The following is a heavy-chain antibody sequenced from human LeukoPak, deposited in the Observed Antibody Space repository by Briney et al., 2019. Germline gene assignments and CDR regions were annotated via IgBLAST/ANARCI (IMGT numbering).Heavy chain of an antibody. CDR1: GGSISSSSYY. D-gene: IGHD5-18*01. CDR3: ASHRGYSYGPVDY. J-gene: IGHJ4*02. Sequence: SETLSLTCTVSGGSISSSSYYWGWIRQPPGKGLEWIESIYYSGSAYYNPSLKSRVTISVDTSKNQFSLKLSSVTAADTAVYYCASHRGYSYGPVDYWGQGTLVTVSS. CDR2: IYYSGSA. V-gene: IGHV4-39*01.